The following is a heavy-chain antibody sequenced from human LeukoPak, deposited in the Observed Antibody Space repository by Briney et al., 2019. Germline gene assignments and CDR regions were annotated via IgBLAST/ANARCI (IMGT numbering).Heavy chain of an antibody. Sequence: PGGSLRLSCAASGFSFSTYGMHWVRQAPGKGLEWVAVIWYDGNNKYYADSVKGRFTISRDNSKNTLYLQMNSLRAEDTAVYYCAKNSDYYDSSGIDYWGQGTLVTVSS. CDR1: GFSFSTYG. D-gene: IGHD3-22*01. CDR2: IWYDGNNK. J-gene: IGHJ4*02. V-gene: IGHV3-33*06. CDR3: AKNSDYYDSSGIDY.